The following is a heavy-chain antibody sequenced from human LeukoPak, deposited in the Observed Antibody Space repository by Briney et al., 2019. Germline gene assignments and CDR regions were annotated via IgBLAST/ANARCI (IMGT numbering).Heavy chain of an antibody. J-gene: IGHJ6*02. D-gene: IGHD2-2*01. CDR2: ISSSSSYI. Sequence: GGSLRLFCAASGFTFSSYSMNWVRQAPGKGLEWVSSISSSSSYIYYADSVKGRFTISRDNAKNSLYLQMNSLRAEDTAVYYCARLYCSSTSCPRSMDVWGQGTTVTVSS. CDR3: ARLYCSSTSCPRSMDV. CDR1: GFTFSSYS. V-gene: IGHV3-21*01.